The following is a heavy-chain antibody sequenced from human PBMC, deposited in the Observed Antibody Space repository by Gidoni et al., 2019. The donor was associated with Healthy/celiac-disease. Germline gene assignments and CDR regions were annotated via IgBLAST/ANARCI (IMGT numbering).Heavy chain of an antibody. CDR2: ISSSSSYI. CDR3: ARDLFGYSYGSTDYYYYGMDV. J-gene: IGHJ6*02. D-gene: IGHD5-18*01. Sequence: EVQLVESGGGLVKPGGSRSLSCAASGFTFSSSSLNWVRQAPGKGLEWVSSISSSSSYIYYADSVKGRFPISRDNAKNSLYLQMNSLRAEDTAVYYCARDLFGYSYGSTDYYYYGMDVWGQGTTVTVSS. CDR1: GFTFSSSS. V-gene: IGHV3-21*01.